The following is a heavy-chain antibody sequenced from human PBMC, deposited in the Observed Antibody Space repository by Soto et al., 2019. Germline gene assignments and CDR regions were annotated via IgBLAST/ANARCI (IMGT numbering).Heavy chain of an antibody. D-gene: IGHD3-10*01. V-gene: IGHV1-2*02. Sequence: QVQLVQSGAEMKKPGASVKVSCEASGYTFTAYYIHWVRQAPRQGLEWLGWINPNGGGTKYAQKFQGRVTMTRGTSINTAYRELTRLASDDTAVYYCARAGHTMIPGVRFRVDQWGQGTLVTVSS. J-gene: IGHJ4*02. CDR2: INPNGGGT. CDR3: ARAGHTMIPGVRFRVDQ. CDR1: GYTFTAYY.